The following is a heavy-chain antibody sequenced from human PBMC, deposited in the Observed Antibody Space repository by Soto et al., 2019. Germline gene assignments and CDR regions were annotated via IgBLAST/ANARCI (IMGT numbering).Heavy chain of an antibody. J-gene: IGHJ4*02. CDR1: GFTFSGYS. D-gene: IGHD5-12*01. CDR2: IDGSGKTI. Sequence: DLVESGGGLVQPGGSLRVSCVASGFTFSGYSMNWVRQAPGKGLEWLSYIDGSGKTIYYTDSVKGRFIISRDNAKNSLYLQMNSLRDEDTAVYHCARGGVASIFGDSWGQGILVTVSS. CDR3: ARGGVASIFGDS. V-gene: IGHV3-48*02.